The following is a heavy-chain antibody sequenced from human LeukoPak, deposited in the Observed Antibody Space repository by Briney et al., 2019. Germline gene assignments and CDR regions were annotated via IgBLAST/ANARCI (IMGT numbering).Heavy chain of an antibody. V-gene: IGHV1-18*01. D-gene: IGHD3-10*01. CDR3: ARDFTPYYYGSGNSLGY. CDR1: GYTFTSYA. CDR2: ISAYNGNT. Sequence: GASVKVSCKASGYTFTSYAITWVRQAPGRGLEWLGWISAYNGNTNYAQRLQGRVTMTTDTSTSTAYMELRSLRSDDTAVYYCARDFTPYYYGSGNSLGYWGQGTLVTVSS. J-gene: IGHJ4*02.